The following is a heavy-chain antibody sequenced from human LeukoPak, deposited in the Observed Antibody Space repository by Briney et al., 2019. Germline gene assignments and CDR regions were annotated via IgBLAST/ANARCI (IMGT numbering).Heavy chain of an antibody. V-gene: IGHV1-18*01. Sequence: ASVKVSCKASGYTFTSYGISWVRQAPGQGLEWMGWISAYNGNTNYAQKLQGRVTMTTDTSTSTAYMELRSLRSDDTAVYYCARHKGYYGSGSYVQAWFDPWGQGTLVTVSS. CDR2: ISAYNGNT. CDR3: ARHKGYYGSGSYVQAWFDP. CDR1: GYTFTSYG. D-gene: IGHD3-10*01. J-gene: IGHJ5*02.